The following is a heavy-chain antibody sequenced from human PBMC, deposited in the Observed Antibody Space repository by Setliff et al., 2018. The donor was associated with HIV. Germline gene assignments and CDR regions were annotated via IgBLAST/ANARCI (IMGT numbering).Heavy chain of an antibody. CDR2: INPSGGST. D-gene: IGHD3-10*01. J-gene: IGHJ5*01. Sequence: ASVKVSCKASGYTFTSYYMHWVRQAPGQGLEWMGIINPSGGSTSYAQKFQGRVTMTRDTSTSTAYMELSSLRSEDTAVYYCARRGVPQQIDLDSWGHGTLVTVSS. CDR1: GYTFTSYY. CDR3: ARRGVPQQIDLDS. V-gene: IGHV1-46*01.